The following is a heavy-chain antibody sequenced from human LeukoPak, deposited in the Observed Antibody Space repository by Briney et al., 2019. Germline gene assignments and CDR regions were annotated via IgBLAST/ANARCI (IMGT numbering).Heavy chain of an antibody. CDR1: SGSFSAYY. V-gene: IGHV4-34*01. CDR3: ARGPTISETGYFDY. CDR2: INHRGDT. J-gene: IGHJ4*03. D-gene: IGHD1-14*01. Sequence: SETLSLTCAVYSGSFSAYYWSWIRQSPGKWLDWIAEINHRGDTNYNPSVKSRVSISADTSKNQFSLTVTSLTAADTAVYYCARGPTISETGYFDYWGQGTLVTVSS.